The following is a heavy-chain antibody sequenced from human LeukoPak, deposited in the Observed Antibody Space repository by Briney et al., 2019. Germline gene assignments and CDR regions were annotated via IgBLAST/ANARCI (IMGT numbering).Heavy chain of an antibody. CDR2: ITDDGGKK. CDR1: GFSGTFYG. D-gene: IGHD4-17*01. V-gene: IGHV3-30*18. CDR3: AKDDGGDYVGLDY. Sequence: GRSLRLSCTDSGFSGTFYGMHWVRQAPGKGLEWLAVITDDGGKKYYGDSVKGRFTISRDNSKHTLYLQMNSLRGEDTAVYYCAKDDGGDYVGLDYWGQGTLVTVSS. J-gene: IGHJ4*02.